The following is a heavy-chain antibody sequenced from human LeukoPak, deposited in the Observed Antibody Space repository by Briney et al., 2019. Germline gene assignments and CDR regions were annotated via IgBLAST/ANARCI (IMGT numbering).Heavy chain of an antibody. CDR2: IWYDGSNK. V-gene: IGHV3-33*06. CDR1: GITFRNYG. Sequence: GGSLRLSCAASGITFRNYGMHWVRQAPGKGLEWVAVIWYDGSNKDYADSVKGRFTVSRDNSKNTLYLQMNSLRAEDTAVYYCAKDHTYSSSSWFDYWGQGTLVTVSS. D-gene: IGHD6-6*01. CDR3: AKDHTYSSSSWFDY. J-gene: IGHJ4*02.